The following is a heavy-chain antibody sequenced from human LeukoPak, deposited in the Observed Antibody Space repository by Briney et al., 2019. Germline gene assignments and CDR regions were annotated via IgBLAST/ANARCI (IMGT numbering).Heavy chain of an antibody. J-gene: IGHJ4*02. CDR1: GFTFSNAW. V-gene: IGHV3-15*01. CDR3: TTVRGYFDY. Sequence: GGSLRLSCAASGFTFSNAWMSWVRQAPGKGLEWVGRIKSKTDGGKTDYAAPVKGRFTISRDDSKNTLYLQMNSLKTEDTAVYYCTTVRGYFDYWGQGTLVTVSS. CDR2: IKSKTDGGKT.